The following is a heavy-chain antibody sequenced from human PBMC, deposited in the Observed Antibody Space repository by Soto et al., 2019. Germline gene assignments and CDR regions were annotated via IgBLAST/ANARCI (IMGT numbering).Heavy chain of an antibody. Sequence: SQTLSLTGAISGDSVSSNSAAWNWIRQSPSRGLEWLGRTHYRSKWYNDYAVSVKSRITINPDTSKNQFSLQLNSVTPEDTAVYYCARSEGAGDYAGWYFDLWGRGTLVTV. CDR1: GDSVSSNSAA. V-gene: IGHV6-1*01. CDR3: ARSEGAGDYAGWYFDL. CDR2: THYRSKWYN. J-gene: IGHJ2*01. D-gene: IGHD4-17*01.